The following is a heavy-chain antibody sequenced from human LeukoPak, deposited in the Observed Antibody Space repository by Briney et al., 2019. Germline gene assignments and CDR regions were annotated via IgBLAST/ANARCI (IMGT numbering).Heavy chain of an antibody. CDR1: GFTFSTYS. Sequence: GGSLRLSCVASGFTFSTYSLNWVRQAPGKGLEWVSSISGSSRYIYYADLVKGRFTISRDNAKNSLYLQMNSLRAEDTAVYYCARGSTYSSGTDYYFDYWGQGTLVTVSS. J-gene: IGHJ4*02. V-gene: IGHV3-21*01. D-gene: IGHD6-19*01. CDR2: ISGSSRYI. CDR3: ARGSTYSSGTDYYFDY.